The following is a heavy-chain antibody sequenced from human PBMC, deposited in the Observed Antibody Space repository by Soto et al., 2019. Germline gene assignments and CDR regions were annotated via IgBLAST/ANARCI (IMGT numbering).Heavy chain of an antibody. J-gene: IGHJ4*02. CDR1: GFTFSSYA. CDR2: ISASGGST. Sequence: PGGSLRLSCAASGFTFSSYAMNWVRQAPGKGLEWVSTISASGGSTYYTDSVKGRFTISRDNSKNTLSLQMNSLRDEDTAIYYCARDPSTGSADYWGQGTLVTVSS. V-gene: IGHV3-23*01. D-gene: IGHD3-10*01. CDR3: ARDPSTGSADY.